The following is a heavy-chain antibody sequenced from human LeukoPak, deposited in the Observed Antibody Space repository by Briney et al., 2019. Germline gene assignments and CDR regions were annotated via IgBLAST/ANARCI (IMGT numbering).Heavy chain of an antibody. CDR2: ISSSSSYI. J-gene: IGHJ4*02. Sequence: GSLRLSCAASGFTFSTYWMHWVRQAPGKGLEWVSSISSSSSYIYYADSVKGRFTISRDNAKNSLYLQMNSLRAEDTAVYYCARAFRTRGYFDYWGQGTLVTVSS. CDR1: GFTFSTYW. D-gene: IGHD3-10*01. V-gene: IGHV3-21*01. CDR3: ARAFRTRGYFDY.